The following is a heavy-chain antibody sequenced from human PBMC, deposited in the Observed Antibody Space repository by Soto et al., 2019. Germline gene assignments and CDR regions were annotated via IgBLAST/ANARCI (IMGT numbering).Heavy chain of an antibody. J-gene: IGHJ5*02. V-gene: IGHV3-30-3*01. CDR3: ARDMYSSDYFVKWFEP. CDR1: GFSFSSYA. Sequence: VRLVESGGGVVQPGRSLRLSCTASGFSFSSYAMYWFRQPPGKGLEWVAVISHDGINKHYADSVKGRVTVSRDNSQHSLDLQLNSLRGEDTAMYYCARDMYSSDYFVKWFEPWGQGTLVNVSS. CDR2: ISHDGINK. D-gene: IGHD6-19*01.